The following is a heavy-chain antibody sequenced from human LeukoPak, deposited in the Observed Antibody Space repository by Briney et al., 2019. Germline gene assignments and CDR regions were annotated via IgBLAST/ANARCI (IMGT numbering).Heavy chain of an antibody. CDR1: GFTFSSFA. D-gene: IGHD1-20*01. CDR2: ITGSGGST. CDR3: ARDKLTGDSYFDS. Sequence: GGSLRLSCAVSGFTFSSFAMSWVRQAPGKGLEWVSAITGSGGSTYYADSVKGRFTISRDNAKNSLYLQMSSLRAEDTALYYCARDKLTGDSYFDSWGQGTLVTVSS. J-gene: IGHJ4*02. V-gene: IGHV3-23*01.